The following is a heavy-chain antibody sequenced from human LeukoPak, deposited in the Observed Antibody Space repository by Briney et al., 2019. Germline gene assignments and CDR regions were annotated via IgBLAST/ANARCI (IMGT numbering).Heavy chain of an antibody. Sequence: PGRSLRLSCAASGFTFDDYAMHWVRQAPGKGLVWVSRINTDGSSTSYADSVKGRFTISRDNAKNTLYLQMNSLRAEDTAVYYCARDPVPAANRGWFDPWGQGTLVTVSS. CDR1: GFTFDDYA. CDR3: ARDPVPAANRGWFDP. J-gene: IGHJ5*02. CDR2: INTDGSST. D-gene: IGHD2-2*01. V-gene: IGHV3-74*01.